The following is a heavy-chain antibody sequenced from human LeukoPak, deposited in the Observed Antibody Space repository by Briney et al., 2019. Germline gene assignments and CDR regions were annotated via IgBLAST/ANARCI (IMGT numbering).Heavy chain of an antibody. CDR1: GASISGTDYY. V-gene: IGHV4-31*03. Sequence: SETLSLTCTVSGASISGTDYYWTWTRHHPGEGLEWLGFIHFSGTIYYNPSLRSRLIISADTAKNQMSLQLSSMTAADTAVYYCAAGGETAKGGKYWGQGTQVTVSS. CDR2: IHFSGTI. CDR3: AAGGETAKGGKY. D-gene: IGHD5-18*01. J-gene: IGHJ4*02.